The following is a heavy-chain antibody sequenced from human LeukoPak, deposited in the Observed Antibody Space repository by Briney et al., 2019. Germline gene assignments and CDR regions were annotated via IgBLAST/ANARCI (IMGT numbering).Heavy chain of an antibody. D-gene: IGHD5-24*01. CDR1: GGSFSGYY. CDR3: AGGYKYAYYNYYYMDV. V-gene: IGHV4-59*01. J-gene: IGHJ6*03. CDR2: ISYSGST. Sequence: SETLSFTCAVYGGSFSGYYWSWIRQPPGKGLEWIAYISYSGSTNYNPSLKSRVTISVDTSKNQFSLKLSSVTAADTAVYYCAGGYKYAYYNYYYMDVWGKGTTVTVSS.